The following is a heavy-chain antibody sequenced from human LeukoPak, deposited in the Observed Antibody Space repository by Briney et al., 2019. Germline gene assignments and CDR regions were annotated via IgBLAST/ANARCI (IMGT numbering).Heavy chain of an antibody. D-gene: IGHD6-13*01. CDR3: ARRRAAGTIDY. J-gene: IGHJ4*02. CDR1: GGSISVYY. V-gene: IGHV4-59*08. Sequence: SETLSLTCTVSGGSISVYYWSWIRQPPGKGLEWIGYIYYSGSANYNPSLKSRVTISVDTSKNQFSLKLSSVTAADTAVYYCARRRAAGTIDYWGQGTLVTVSS. CDR2: IYYSGSA.